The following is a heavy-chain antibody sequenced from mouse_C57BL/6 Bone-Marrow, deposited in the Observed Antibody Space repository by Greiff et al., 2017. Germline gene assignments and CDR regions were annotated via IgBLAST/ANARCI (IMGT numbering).Heavy chain of an antibody. CDR1: GYTFTEYT. CDR2: FYPGSGSI. CDR3: ARHEEERLLRKVGPWFAY. V-gene: IGHV1-62-2*01. J-gene: IGHJ3*01. D-gene: IGHD1-1*01. Sequence: QVQLQQSGAELVKPGASVKLSCKASGYTFTEYTIHWVKQRSGQGLEWIGWFYPGSGSIKYNEKFKDKATLTADKSSSTVYMELSRLTSEDSAVYFCARHEEERLLRKVGPWFAYWGQGTLVTVSA.